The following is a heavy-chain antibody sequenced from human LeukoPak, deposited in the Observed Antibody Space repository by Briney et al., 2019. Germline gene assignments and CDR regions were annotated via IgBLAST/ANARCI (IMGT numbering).Heavy chain of an antibody. J-gene: IGHJ5*02. V-gene: IGHV3-48*03. Sequence: GGSLRLSCAASGFTFSSYEMNRVRQAPGKGLEWVSYISSSGSTIYYADSVKGRFTISRDNAKNSLYLQMNSLRAEDTAVYYCARDVARDFWRGYHIGNWFDPCGQGSLVTVSS. CDR2: ISSSGSTI. D-gene: IGHD3-3*01. CDR1: GFTFSSYE. CDR3: ARDVARDFWRGYHIGNWFDP.